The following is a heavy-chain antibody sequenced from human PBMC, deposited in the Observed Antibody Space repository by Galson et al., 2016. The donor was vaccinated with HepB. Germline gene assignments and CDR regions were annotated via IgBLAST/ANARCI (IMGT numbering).Heavy chain of an antibody. J-gene: IGHJ5*02. CDR3: AKLWYDWNGDYGWFDP. CDR2: ISGNGDTT. D-gene: IGHD3-3*01. V-gene: IGHV3-23*01. Sequence: SLRLSCAASGFIFSNYGMSRVRQAPGRGLEWVSLISGNGDTTYYVDSAKGRFTIARDNSKNTLYLQMNSLRGAATAVYYCAKLWYDWNGDYGWFDPWGQGTLVTVTS. CDR1: GFIFSNYG.